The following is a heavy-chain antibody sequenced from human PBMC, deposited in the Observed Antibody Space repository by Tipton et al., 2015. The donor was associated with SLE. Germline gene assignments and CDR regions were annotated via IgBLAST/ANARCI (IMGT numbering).Heavy chain of an antibody. D-gene: IGHD1-20*01. J-gene: IGHJ4*02. CDR2: INHRGST. CDR1: GGSFSGYY. V-gene: IGHV4-34*01. Sequence: TLSLTCAVYGGSFSGYYWSWIRQPPGKGLEWIGEINHRGSTNYNPSLKSRVTISVDKSKNQFSLKLSSVTAADTAVYYCARARSLITGTTGGTFDYWGQGTRVTVSS. CDR3: ARARSLITGTTGGTFDY.